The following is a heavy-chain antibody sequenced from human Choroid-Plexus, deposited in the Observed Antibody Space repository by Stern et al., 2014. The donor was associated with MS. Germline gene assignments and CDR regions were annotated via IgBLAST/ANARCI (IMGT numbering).Heavy chain of an antibody. CDR2: VSYDGSNK. V-gene: IGHV3-30*18. D-gene: IGHD2/OR15-2a*01. CDR3: AKDRQYLTYFFDH. CDR1: GFTFGSCA. J-gene: IGHJ5*02. Sequence: VQLVESGAGVVQPGRPLRLSCVASGFTFGSCAMHWVRQAPGKGLEWVAGVSYDGSNKYYADSVKGRFTISRDNSQNTLYIQMSSLRPEDTAVYYCAKDRQYLTYFFDHWGQGSLVTVSS.